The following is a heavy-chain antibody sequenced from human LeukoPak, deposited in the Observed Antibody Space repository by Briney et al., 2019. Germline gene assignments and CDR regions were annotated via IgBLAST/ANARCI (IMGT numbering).Heavy chain of an antibody. CDR2: IYHSGTT. Sequence: SETLSLTCTVSGYSINSDSYRDWIRQPPGRGLEWIGSIYHSGTTYYNPSLKSRVTISVDTSKTQFSLRLSSVTAADTAVYYCARDPGKGSFDIWGQGTMVTVSS. CDR3: ARDPGKGSFDI. J-gene: IGHJ3*02. D-gene: IGHD1-26*01. V-gene: IGHV4-38-2*02. CDR1: GYSINSDSY.